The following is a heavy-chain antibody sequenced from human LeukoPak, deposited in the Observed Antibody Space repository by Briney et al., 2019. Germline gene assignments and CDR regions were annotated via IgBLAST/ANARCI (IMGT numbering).Heavy chain of an antibody. D-gene: IGHD6-13*01. CDR3: ARERRVAAANIVYYYYYMDV. CDR2: ISGSDGTT. CDR1: GFTFSTYG. V-gene: IGHV3-23*01. J-gene: IGHJ6*03. Sequence: PGGSLRLSCAASGFTFSTYGMNWVRQAPGKGLEWVSGISGSDGTTDYADSVKGRFTISRDNSKNTLSLQMNSLRAEDTAVYYCARERRVAAANIVYYYYYMDVWGKGTTVTISS.